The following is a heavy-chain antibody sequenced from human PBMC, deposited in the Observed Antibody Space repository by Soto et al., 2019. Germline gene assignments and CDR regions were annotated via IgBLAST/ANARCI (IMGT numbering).Heavy chain of an antibody. CDR3: AGNWNYEFRYYYYYMDV. Sequence: PSETLSLTCTVSGGSISSGGYYWSWIRQHPGKGLEWIGYIYYSGSTYYNPSLKSRVTISVDTSKNQFSLKLSSVTAADTAVYYCAGNWNYEFRYYYYYMDVWGKGTTVTSP. V-gene: IGHV4-31*03. D-gene: IGHD1-7*01. CDR1: GGSISSGGYY. J-gene: IGHJ6*03. CDR2: IYYSGST.